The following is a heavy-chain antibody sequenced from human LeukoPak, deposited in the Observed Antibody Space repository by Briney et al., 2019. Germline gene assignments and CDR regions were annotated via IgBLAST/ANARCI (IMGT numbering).Heavy chain of an antibody. Sequence: GASVKVSCKASGYTFTGDYMHWVRQASGQGLEWMGWINPNSGGTNYAQKFQGRVTMTRDTSISTAYMELSRLRSDDTAVYYCARDQLGYSGSLVGNWGQGTLVTVSS. D-gene: IGHD1-26*01. CDR1: GYTFTGDY. V-gene: IGHV1-2*02. CDR2: INPNSGGT. J-gene: IGHJ4*02. CDR3: ARDQLGYSGSLVGN.